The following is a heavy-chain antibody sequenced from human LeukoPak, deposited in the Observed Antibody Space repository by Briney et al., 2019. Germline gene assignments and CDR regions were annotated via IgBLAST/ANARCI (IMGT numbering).Heavy chain of an antibody. Sequence: GGSLRLSCAASGFTFSHYWMSWVRQAPGKGLEWVANIKQDGSEKNYVDSVKGRFTISRDNAKNSLYSQVNILRAEDTAVYYCARDLYASGSYDYWGQGTLVTVSS. CDR3: ARDLYASGSYDY. V-gene: IGHV3-7*04. D-gene: IGHD3-10*01. CDR1: GFTFSHYW. CDR2: IKQDGSEK. J-gene: IGHJ4*02.